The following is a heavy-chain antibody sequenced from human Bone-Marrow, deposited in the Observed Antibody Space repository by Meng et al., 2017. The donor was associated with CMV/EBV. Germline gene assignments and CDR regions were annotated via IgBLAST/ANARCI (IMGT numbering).Heavy chain of an antibody. J-gene: IGHJ3*02. V-gene: IGHV3-74*01. Sequence: GESLKISCAASGFTFSSYWMHWVRQVPGKGLVWVSRIHRDAYYADSVRGRFTISRDNSKNTLYLQMNGLRAEDTALYYCAREPGRGAFDIWGQGTMVTVSS. D-gene: IGHD3-10*01. CDR1: GFTFSSYW. CDR2: IHRDA. CDR3: AREPGRGAFDI.